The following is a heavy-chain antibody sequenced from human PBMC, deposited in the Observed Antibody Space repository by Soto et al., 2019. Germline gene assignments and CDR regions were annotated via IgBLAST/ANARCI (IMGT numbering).Heavy chain of an antibody. CDR2: IDPTDSYT. CDR3: VRDGGRGYDGNYGDYYSDD. D-gene: IGHD4-17*01. V-gene: IGHV5-10-1*01. J-gene: IGHJ4*02. Sequence: GDSLKISCKGSGYRFTPYWITWGRQMPGKGLEWMGRIDPTDSYTNYNPSFQAHVTISADKSIRTAYLQWSSLKASDTAMYYCVRDGGRGYDGNYGDYYSDDWGQGTPVTLSS. CDR1: GYRFTPYW.